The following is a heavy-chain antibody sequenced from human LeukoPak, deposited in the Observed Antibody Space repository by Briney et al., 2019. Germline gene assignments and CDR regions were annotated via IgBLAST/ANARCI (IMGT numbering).Heavy chain of an antibody. CDR2: IYYSRST. D-gene: IGHD1-26*01. CDR1: GRSISSSSYY. Sequence: PSETLSLTCTVSGRSISSSSYYWGWIRHPPGKGLEWIGSIYYSRSTYYNPSLKSRVTISVDTSKNQFSLKLSSVTAADTAVYCCTRISGSPHSHYWGQGTLVTVSS. J-gene: IGHJ4*02. V-gene: IGHV4-39*01. CDR3: TRISGSPHSHY.